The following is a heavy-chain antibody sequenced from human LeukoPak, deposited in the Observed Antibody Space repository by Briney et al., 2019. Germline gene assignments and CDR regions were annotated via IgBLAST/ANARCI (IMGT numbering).Heavy chain of an antibody. J-gene: IGHJ5*02. D-gene: IGHD6-13*01. CDR1: GGSFSGYY. CDR3: ARGKAAAGNSLWFDP. V-gene: IGHV4-34*01. CDR2: INHSGGT. Sequence: SETLSLTCAVYGGSFSGYYWSWIRQPPGKGLEWIGEINHSGGTNYNPSLKSRVTISVDTSKNQFSLKLSSVTAADTAVYYCARGKAAAGNSLWFDPWGQGTLVTVSS.